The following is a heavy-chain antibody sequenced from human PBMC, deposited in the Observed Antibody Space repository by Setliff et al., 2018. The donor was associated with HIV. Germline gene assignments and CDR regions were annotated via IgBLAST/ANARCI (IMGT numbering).Heavy chain of an antibody. CDR1: GGTLSTYA. D-gene: IGHD3-22*01. Sequence: SVKVSCKASGGTLSTYAVSWVRQAPGQGLEWMGGIIPAFGTANYAQKFQGRVTITTDESTSTAYMELRSLRSDDTAVYYCARARTDYYDRGRRSHYYIDVWARGATVTVSS. CDR2: IIPAFGTA. CDR3: ARARTDYYDRGRRSHYYIDV. J-gene: IGHJ6*03. V-gene: IGHV1-69*05.